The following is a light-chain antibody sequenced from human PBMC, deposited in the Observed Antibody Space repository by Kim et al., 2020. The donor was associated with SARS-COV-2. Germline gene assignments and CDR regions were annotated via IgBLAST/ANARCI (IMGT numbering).Light chain of an antibody. CDR2: EAS. CDR1: QSVSSNY. J-gene: IGKJ5*01. CDR3: QQYGRSPPIT. Sequence: EIVLTQSPGTLCLSPGERATLSCRASQSVSSNYLVWYQQKPGQAPRLLIYEASSRATGIPDRFSGSGSGTDFTLTISRLEPEDFAVYYCQQYGRSPPITFGQGTRLEIK. V-gene: IGKV3-20*01.